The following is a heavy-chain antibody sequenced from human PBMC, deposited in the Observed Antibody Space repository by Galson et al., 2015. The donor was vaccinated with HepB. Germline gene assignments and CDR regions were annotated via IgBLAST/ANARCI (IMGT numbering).Heavy chain of an antibody. CDR1: GFNFSNYG. CDR3: AKDPYLYSALAGTMAGSDY. CDR2: ISYDGSNK. J-gene: IGHJ4*02. D-gene: IGHD6-19*01. Sequence: SLRLSCAASGFNFSNYGMHCVRKAPGKGLEWVAVISYDGSNKYYADSVKGRFTISRDNSKNTLYLQMNSLRAEDTALYYCAKDPYLYSALAGTMAGSDYWGQGTLVTVSS. V-gene: IGHV3-30*18.